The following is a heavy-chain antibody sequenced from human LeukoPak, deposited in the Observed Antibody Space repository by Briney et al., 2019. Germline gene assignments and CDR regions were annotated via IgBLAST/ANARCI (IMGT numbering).Heavy chain of an antibody. CDR1: GGSFSGYY. V-gene: IGHV4-34*01. D-gene: IGHD1-7*01. CDR2: INHSGST. J-gene: IGHJ4*02. Sequence: PSEPLSLTCAVYGGSFSGYYWSWLRQPPGKGLEWIGEINHSGSTNYNPALKSGVTISVDTSKNQFSLKLSSVTAADTAVYYCARGVVTGTTGFDYWGQGTLVTVSS. CDR3: ARGVVTGTTGFDY.